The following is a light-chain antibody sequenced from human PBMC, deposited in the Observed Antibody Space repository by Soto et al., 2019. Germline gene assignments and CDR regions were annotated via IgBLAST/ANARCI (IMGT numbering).Light chain of an antibody. V-gene: IGKV3-20*01. Sequence: ESVLTQSPGTLSLSPGEKATLSCRASQSVSSSYLAWYQKKPGQAPRLVIYGASSRATGIPDRFSGSGSGTDFTLTVSRLEPEDFAVYYCQQFGSSSWTFGQGTKVEIK. CDR2: GAS. CDR1: QSVSSSY. J-gene: IGKJ1*01. CDR3: QQFGSSSWT.